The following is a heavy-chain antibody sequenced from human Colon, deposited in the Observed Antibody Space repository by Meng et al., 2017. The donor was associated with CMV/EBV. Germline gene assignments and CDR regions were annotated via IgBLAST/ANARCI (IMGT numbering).Heavy chain of an antibody. V-gene: IGHV3-21*01. J-gene: IGHJ6*02. CDR1: GFTFSTYS. Sequence: GGSLRLSCAASGFTFSTYSMNWVRQAPGQGLEWVSSISYDSGYIYYADSVKGRFTISRDDAKKSLYLQMNSLRAEDTAVYYCARVVAVVPLAHPTRYYFYAMDVWGQGTTVTVSS. CDR2: ISYDSGYI. CDR3: ARVVAVVPLAHPTRYYFYAMDV. D-gene: IGHD2-15*01.